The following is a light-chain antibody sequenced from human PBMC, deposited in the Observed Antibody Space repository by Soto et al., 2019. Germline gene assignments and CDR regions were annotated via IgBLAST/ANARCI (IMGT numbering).Light chain of an antibody. V-gene: IGKV3-11*01. CDR3: QHRGKWPRT. CDR2: GAS. J-gene: IGKJ2*01. CDR1: QSVSSY. Sequence: EIVLTQSPATLSLSPGERDTLSCRASQSVSSYLAWYQQKPGQAPRLLIYGASNRATGIPARFSGSGSGTDLTLIISSPEPEDFAVYYCQHRGKWPRTFGQGTKLEI.